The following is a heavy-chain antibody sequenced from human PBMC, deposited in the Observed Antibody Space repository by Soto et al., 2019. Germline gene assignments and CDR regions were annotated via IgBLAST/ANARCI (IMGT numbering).Heavy chain of an antibody. CDR1: GYTFTSYY. CDR2: INPSGGST. J-gene: IGHJ6*02. D-gene: IGHD4-4*01. V-gene: IGHV1-46*01. Sequence: GASVKVSCKASGYTFTSYYMHWVRQAPGQGLEWMGIINPSGGSTSYAQKFQGRVTMTRDTSTSTVYMELSSLRSEDTAVYYCARDPYSNYIEYYYYGMDVWGQGTTVTVSS. CDR3: ARDPYSNYIEYYYYGMDV.